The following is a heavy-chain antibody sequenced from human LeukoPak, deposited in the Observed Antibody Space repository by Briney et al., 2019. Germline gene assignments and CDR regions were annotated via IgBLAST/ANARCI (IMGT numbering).Heavy chain of an antibody. CDR2: VSSGFHA. CDR1: GFTLGSHD. D-gene: IGHD5-18*01. V-gene: IGHV3-13*01. Sequence: GGSLRLSCTASGFTLGSHDMHWVRQTPGQGLEWVAAVSSGFHAFFADSVQGRFTVSREDARNSLYLQMNSLRAGDTAVYYCVREGRGYHYTYFDYWGQGTLVTVSS. CDR3: VREGRGYHYTYFDY. J-gene: IGHJ4*02.